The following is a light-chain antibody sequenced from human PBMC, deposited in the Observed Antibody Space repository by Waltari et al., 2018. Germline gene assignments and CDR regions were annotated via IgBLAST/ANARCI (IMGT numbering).Light chain of an antibody. Sequence: DIVMTQSPDSLAVSLGERATLSCHCRPSIFLSSTNKNHLAWYQHKPGQPPKLLIYWASTRESGVPDRFSGSGSVTDFTLAISGLQAEDVAVYYCHQYYSSPLAFGGGTKVEIK. CDR1: PSIFLSSTNKNH. V-gene: IGKV4-1*01. CDR3: HQYYSSPLA. J-gene: IGKJ4*01. CDR2: WAS.